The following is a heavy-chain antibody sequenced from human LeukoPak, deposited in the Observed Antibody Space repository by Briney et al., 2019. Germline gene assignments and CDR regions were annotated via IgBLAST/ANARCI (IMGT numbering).Heavy chain of an antibody. J-gene: IGHJ4*02. D-gene: IGHD5-12*01. Sequence: GGSLRPSCAASGFTFSSYTMTWVRQAPGKGLEWVSAISGRGGDTHYADSMKGRFTISRDNSKNTLYLQMNSLRAEDTALYYCAKGAEGGYDYWGQGTLVTVSS. CDR1: GFTFSSYT. V-gene: IGHV3-23*01. CDR3: AKGAEGGYDY. CDR2: ISGRGGDT.